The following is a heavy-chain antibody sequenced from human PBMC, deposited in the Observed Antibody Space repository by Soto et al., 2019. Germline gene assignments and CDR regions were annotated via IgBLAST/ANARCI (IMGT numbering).Heavy chain of an antibody. D-gene: IGHD3-16*01. CDR2: ISTSSSPR. Sequence: PGGSLRLSCAASGFTFRHYSMHWVRQAPGKGLEWIAYISTSSSPRYYADSVKGRFTISRDNDRKSIYLEMSSLRDEDTAIYYCARDAIQYYDSDGRHAGWGPGTLLTVSS. V-gene: IGHV3-48*02. CDR3: ARDAIQYYDSDGRHAG. CDR1: GFTFRHYS. J-gene: IGHJ4*02.